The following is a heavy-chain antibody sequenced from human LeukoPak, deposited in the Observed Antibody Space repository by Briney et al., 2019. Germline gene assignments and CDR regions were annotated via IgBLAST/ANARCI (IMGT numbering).Heavy chain of an antibody. J-gene: IGHJ5*02. CDR1: GFTFSNYW. Sequence: PGGSLILSCGASGFTFSNYWMSWVRQAPGKGLEWVINISQDGSGKNYADTVEGRFTISRDNAKNSLYLQMNGLRGEDTAVYYCTKDFGWLDPWGQGTLVTVSS. V-gene: IGHV3-7*04. D-gene: IGHD3-3*01. CDR3: TKDFGWLDP. CDR2: ISQDGSGK.